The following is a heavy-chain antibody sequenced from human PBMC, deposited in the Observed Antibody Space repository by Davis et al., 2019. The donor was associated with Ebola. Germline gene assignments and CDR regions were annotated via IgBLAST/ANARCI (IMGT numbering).Heavy chain of an antibody. CDR2: IYPGDSDT. V-gene: IGHV5-51*01. D-gene: IGHD3-16*01. Sequence: PGGSLRLSCKGSGYSFTSYWVGWVRQMPGKGLEWMGIIYPGDSDTRYSPSFQGQVTISADKSISTAYLQWSSLKASDTAMYYCARVPYDYIWGTHRWGWFDPRGQVTLVTVSS. J-gene: IGHJ5*02. CDR1: GYSFTSYW. CDR3: ARVPYDYIWGTHRWGWFDP.